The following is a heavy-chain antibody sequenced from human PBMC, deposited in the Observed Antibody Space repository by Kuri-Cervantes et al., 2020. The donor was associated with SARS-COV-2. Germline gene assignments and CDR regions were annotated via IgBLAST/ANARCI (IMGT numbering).Heavy chain of an antibody. D-gene: IGHD6-25*01. V-gene: IGHV3-53*01. CDR2: IYSSENA. CDR1: GFTVGNNY. CDR3: VRDRGERGH. J-gene: IGHJ4*02. Sequence: GESLKISCAAFGFTVGNNYMSWFHQAPGKGLERVSVIYSSENAYYADSVEGRFTISRDNSKNMVYLQMNDLRAEDTAVYYCVRDRGERGHWGQGTLVTVSS.